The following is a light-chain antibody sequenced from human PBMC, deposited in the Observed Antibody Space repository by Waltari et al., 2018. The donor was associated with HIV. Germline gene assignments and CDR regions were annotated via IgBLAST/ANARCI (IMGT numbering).Light chain of an antibody. CDR3: QQRSNWPPT. CDR1: QDVNSY. Sequence: EIVLTQSPATLSSSPGERATLSCRASQDVNSYLGWYQQKPGQAPRLLIYDASRRATDIPARFSGSGSGTNFTLTISSLEPEDFVFYYCQQRSNWPPTFGQGTKVEIK. V-gene: IGKV3-11*01. J-gene: IGKJ2*01. CDR2: DAS.